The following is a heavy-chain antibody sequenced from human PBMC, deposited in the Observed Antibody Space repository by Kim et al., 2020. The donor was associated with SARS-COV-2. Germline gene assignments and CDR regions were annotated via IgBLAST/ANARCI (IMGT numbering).Heavy chain of an antibody. V-gene: IGHV3-11*01. J-gene: IGHJ6*02. D-gene: IGHD2-2*01. CDR3: ARAGWYCSSTSCYAGPYYYYGMDV. CDR1: GFTFSDYY. Sequence: GGSLRLSCAASGFTFSDYYMSWIRQAPGKGLEWVSYISSSGSTIYYADSVKGRFTISRDNAKNSLYLQMNSLRAEDTAVYYCARAGWYCSSTSCYAGPYYYYGMDVWGQGTTVTVSS. CDR2: ISSSGSTI.